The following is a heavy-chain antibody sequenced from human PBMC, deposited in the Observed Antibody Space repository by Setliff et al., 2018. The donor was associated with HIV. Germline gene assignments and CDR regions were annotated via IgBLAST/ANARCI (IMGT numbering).Heavy chain of an antibody. CDR1: GGSFSGYY. CDR3: ARAFANSGAYRGYWYFDL. J-gene: IGHJ2*01. V-gene: IGHV4-34*01. D-gene: IGHD1-26*01. CDR2: INHNENS. Sequence: PSETLSLTCTVYGGSFSGYYWNWVRQPPGKGLEWIGEINHNENSNCSPSLKSRVTISVDTSKNQFSLKLSSVTAADTAVYYCARAFANSGAYRGYWYFDLWGRGTLVTSPQ.